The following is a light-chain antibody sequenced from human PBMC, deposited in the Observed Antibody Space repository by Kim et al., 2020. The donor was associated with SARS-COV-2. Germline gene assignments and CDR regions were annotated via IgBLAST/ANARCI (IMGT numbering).Light chain of an antibody. V-gene: IGLV1-44*01. Sequence: QSVLTQPPSASGTPGQRVTIPCSGSSSNIGSNTVNWYQQLPGPAPKLLISTNNQRPSGVPDRFSGSKSGTSASLAISGLRSEDEADYYCAAWDNGLNGWVFGGGTQLTVL. CDR1: SSNIGSNT. J-gene: IGLJ3*02. CDR2: TNN. CDR3: AAWDNGLNGWV.